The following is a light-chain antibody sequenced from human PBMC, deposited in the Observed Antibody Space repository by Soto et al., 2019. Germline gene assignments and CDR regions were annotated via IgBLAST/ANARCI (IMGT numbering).Light chain of an antibody. CDR3: QQYKQWLT. Sequence: EIVMTQSPATLSVSPGERVTLSCRASQSIRSNLAWYQQKPGQAPRLLIFGASTRATGIPARFSGSGSGTEVTLTIGRLQSEDFAVYYGQQYKQWLTFGGGTKVEIK. V-gene: IGKV3-15*01. CDR2: GAS. CDR1: QSIRSN. J-gene: IGKJ4*01.